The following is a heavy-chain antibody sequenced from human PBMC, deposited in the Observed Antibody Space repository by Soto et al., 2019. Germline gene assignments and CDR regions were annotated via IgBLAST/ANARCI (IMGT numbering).Heavy chain of an antibody. J-gene: IGHJ6*02. V-gene: IGHV4-34*01. CDR1: GGSFSGYY. CDR3: ARADRTLVTSYSLHX. CDR2: INHIGTI. D-gene: IGHD2-21*02. Sequence: LPLPCAGYGGSFSGYYWTCIRQPPGKGLEWIGEINHIGTINFNTSLKSRLTISLDTSKKHFSLKLSSVTDADTAAYYCARADRTLVTSYSLHXWGQGTTVTVS.